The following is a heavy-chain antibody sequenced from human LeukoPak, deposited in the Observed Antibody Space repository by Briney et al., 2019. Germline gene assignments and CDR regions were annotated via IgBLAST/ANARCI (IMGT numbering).Heavy chain of an antibody. CDR1: GFTFSSSA. V-gene: IGHV3-23*01. J-gene: IGHJ4*02. Sequence: GGSLRLSCAASGFTFSSSAMSWVRQAPGKGLEWVSAISNNGGYTYYADSVQGRFTISRDNSKSTLCLQMNSLRAEDTAVYYCAKQLGYCSNGSCYFPYWGQGTLVTVSS. D-gene: IGHD2-15*01. CDR3: AKQLGYCSNGSCYFPY. CDR2: ISNNGGYT.